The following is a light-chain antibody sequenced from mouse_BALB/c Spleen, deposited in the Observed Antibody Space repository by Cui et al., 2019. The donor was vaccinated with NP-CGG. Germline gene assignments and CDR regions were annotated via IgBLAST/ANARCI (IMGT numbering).Light chain of an antibody. V-gene: IGLV1*01. J-gene: IGLJ1*01. CDR2: GTN. CDR1: IGAVTTSNY. Sequence: QAVVTQESALTTSPGETVTLTCRSSIGAVTTSNYANWVQEKPDHLFTGLIGGTNNRAPGVPARLSGSLIGDKAAPTITGAQTEDEAIYFCALWYSNHWVFGGGTKLTVL. CDR3: ALWYSNHWV.